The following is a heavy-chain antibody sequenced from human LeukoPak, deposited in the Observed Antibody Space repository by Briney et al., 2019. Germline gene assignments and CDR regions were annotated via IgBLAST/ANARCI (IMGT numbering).Heavy chain of an antibody. CDR2: IYYSGST. Sequence: SQTLSLTCTGSGGSISSGDYSWNWIRQPPGKGLEWIGYIYYSGSTYYNPSLKSRVTFSVDTSKNHFSLKLNSVTAADTAVYYCARWGLVLTSGFDPWGQGTLVTVSS. J-gene: IGHJ5*02. CDR3: ARWGLVLTSGFDP. V-gene: IGHV4-30-4*01. D-gene: IGHD4/OR15-4a*01. CDR1: GGSISSGDYS.